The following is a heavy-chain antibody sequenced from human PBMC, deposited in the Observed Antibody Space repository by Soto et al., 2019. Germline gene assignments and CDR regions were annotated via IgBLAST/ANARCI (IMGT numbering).Heavy chain of an antibody. CDR1: GYTFTSYY. D-gene: IGHD3-3*01. CDR2: INPSGGST. Sequence: ASVKVSCRASGYTFTSYYMHWVRQAPGQGLEWMGIINPSGGSTSYAQKFQGRVTMTRDTSTSTVYMELSSLRSEDTAVYYCARDKEYNFGVVNSNYFDYWGQGTLVTVSS. CDR3: ARDKEYNFGVVNSNYFDY. J-gene: IGHJ4*02. V-gene: IGHV1-46*03.